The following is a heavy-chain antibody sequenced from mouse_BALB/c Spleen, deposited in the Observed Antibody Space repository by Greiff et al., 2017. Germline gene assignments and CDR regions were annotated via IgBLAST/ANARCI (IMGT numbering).Heavy chain of an antibody. J-gene: IGHJ3*01. CDR2: IYPYNGGT. CDR1: GYTFTDYN. CDR3: ARGGNRYGAWFAY. D-gene: IGHD2-14*01. Sequence: EVQLVESGPELVKPGASVKISCKASGYTFTDYNMHWVKQSHGKSLEWIGYIYPYNGGTGYNQKFKSKATLTVDNSSSTAYMELRSLTSEDSAVYYCARGGNRYGAWFAYWGQGTLVTVSA. V-gene: IGHV1S29*02.